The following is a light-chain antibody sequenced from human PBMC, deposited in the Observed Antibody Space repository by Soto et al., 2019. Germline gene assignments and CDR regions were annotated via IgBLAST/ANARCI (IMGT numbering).Light chain of an antibody. CDR2: GAS. CDR1: QSVSSSY. CDR3: QQYGSSPPGST. V-gene: IGKV3-20*01. Sequence: EIMLTQSPGTLSLSPGERATLSCRASQSVSSSYLAWYQQKPGQAPRLLIYGASSRATGIPDRFSGSGSGTDFTLTISRLEPEDFAVYYCQQYGSSPPGSTFGPGTKVDIK. J-gene: IGKJ3*01.